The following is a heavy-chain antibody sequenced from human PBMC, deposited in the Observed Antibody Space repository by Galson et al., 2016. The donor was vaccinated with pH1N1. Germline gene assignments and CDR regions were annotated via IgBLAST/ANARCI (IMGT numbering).Heavy chain of an antibody. J-gene: IGHJ4*02. CDR3: ATDVLVQLPAAYFDY. CDR1: GFTFSSYA. V-gene: IGHV3-23*01. D-gene: IGHD2-2*01. CDR2: IIGSGGST. Sequence: SLRLSCAASGFTFSSYAMSWVRQAPGKGLEWVSAIIGSGGSTYYADSVKGRFTIYRDNSKNTLYVQMNSLRAEDTAVYYCATDVLVQLPAAYFDYGGQGPLVTVSS.